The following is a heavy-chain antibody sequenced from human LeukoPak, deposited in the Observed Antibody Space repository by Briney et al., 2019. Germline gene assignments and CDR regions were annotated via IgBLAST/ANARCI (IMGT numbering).Heavy chain of an antibody. D-gene: IGHD5-18*01. CDR2: INPNSGGT. CDR1: GYTFTRYY. J-gene: IGHJ5*02. Sequence: ASVNVSCKASGYTFTRYYMHWVRQAPGQGREGMGWINPNSGGTNYAQKFQGRVTMTRDTSISTAYMELSRLRSDDTAVYYCARDRQWIQLWLRWFDPWGQGTLVTVSS. V-gene: IGHV1-2*02. CDR3: ARDRQWIQLWLRWFDP.